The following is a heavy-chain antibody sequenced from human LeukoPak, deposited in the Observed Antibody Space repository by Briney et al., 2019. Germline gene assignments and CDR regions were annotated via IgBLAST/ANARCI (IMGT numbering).Heavy chain of an antibody. D-gene: IGHD2-2*01. CDR1: GFTFSSYS. Sequence: GGSLRLSCAASGFTFSSYSMNWVRQTPGKGLEWVSSISSSSNYIYYADSVKGRFTISRDNAKNSLYLQMNSPRAEDTAVYYCAREVPAALWGQGTLVTVSS. V-gene: IGHV3-21*01. J-gene: IGHJ4*02. CDR3: AREVPAAL. CDR2: ISSSSNYI.